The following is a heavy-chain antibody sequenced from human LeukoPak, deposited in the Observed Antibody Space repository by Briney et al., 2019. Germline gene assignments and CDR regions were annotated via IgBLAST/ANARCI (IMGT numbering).Heavy chain of an antibody. V-gene: IGHV3-23*01. CDR2: ISGSGGST. J-gene: IGHJ4*02. CDR1: GFTFSSYA. CDR3: AKSSSSWCFDY. Sequence: GGSLRLACAASGFTFSSYAMSWVRQAPGKGLEWVSAISGSGGSTYYADSVNGRFNISRDNSNNTLYLQMNSLRAEDTAVYYCAKSSSSWCFDYWGQGTLVTVSS. D-gene: IGHD6-13*01.